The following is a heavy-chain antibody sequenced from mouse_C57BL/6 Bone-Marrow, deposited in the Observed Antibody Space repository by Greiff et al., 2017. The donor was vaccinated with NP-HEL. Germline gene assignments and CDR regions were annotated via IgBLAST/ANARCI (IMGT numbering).Heavy chain of an antibody. J-gene: IGHJ4*01. Sequence: FQLQQSGTVLVRPGASVIMSFPTSCYTFSSYWMHWLQQRPGPVLEWIGAIYPGNSDTSYNQKFKGKAKLTAVTSASTAYMELSSLTNEDSAVYYCTRGGITTVVVPYYYAMDYWGQGTSVTVSS. V-gene: IGHV1-5*01. CDR3: TRGGITTVVVPYYYAMDY. CDR2: IYPGNSDT. CDR1: CYTFSSYW. D-gene: IGHD1-1*01.